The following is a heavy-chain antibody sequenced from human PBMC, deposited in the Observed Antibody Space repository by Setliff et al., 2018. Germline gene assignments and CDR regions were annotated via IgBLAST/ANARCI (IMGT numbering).Heavy chain of an antibody. CDR1: GFSFANYA. Sequence: PGGSLRLSCAASGFSFANYAMHWVRQVPGKGLEWVSGINWNSRSVAYAVSVRGRFTISRDNAKNSLYLQMNSLRREDTAVYYCAKDSDYDFDIWGQGTMVTVSS. CDR3: AKDSDYDFDI. D-gene: IGHD3-16*01. J-gene: IGHJ3*02. CDR2: INWNSRSV. V-gene: IGHV3-9*01.